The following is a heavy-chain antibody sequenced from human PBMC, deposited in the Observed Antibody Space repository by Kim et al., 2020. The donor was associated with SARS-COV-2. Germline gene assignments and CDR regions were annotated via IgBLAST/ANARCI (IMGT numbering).Heavy chain of an antibody. CDR3: AKHIVVVTATPVDC. J-gene: IGHJ4*02. CDR1: GFTFSSYA. Sequence: GGSLRLSCAASGFTFSSYAMSWVRQAPGKGLEWVSAISGSGGSTYYADSVKGRFTISRDNSKNTLYLQMNSLRAEDTAVCYCAKHIVVVTATPVDCWGQGTLVTDSS. V-gene: IGHV3-23*01. CDR2: ISGSGGST. D-gene: IGHD2-21*02.